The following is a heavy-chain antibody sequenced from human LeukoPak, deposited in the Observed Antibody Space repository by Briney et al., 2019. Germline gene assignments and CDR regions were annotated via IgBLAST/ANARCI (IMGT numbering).Heavy chain of an antibody. D-gene: IGHD6-13*01. CDR1: GDSISRSRYY. Sequence: SETLSLTCTVSGDSISRSRYYWGWIRQPPGKGLEWIGSIYYSGRTNYNPSLKSRVTISVDTSKNQFSLKLSSVTAADTAVYYCAQTFSSSWYYYYMDVWGKGTTVTISS. CDR3: AQTFSSSWYYYYMDV. CDR2: IYYSGRT. V-gene: IGHV4-39*01. J-gene: IGHJ6*03.